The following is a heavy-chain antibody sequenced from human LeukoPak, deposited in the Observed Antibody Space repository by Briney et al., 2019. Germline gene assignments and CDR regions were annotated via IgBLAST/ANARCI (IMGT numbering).Heavy chain of an antibody. J-gene: IGHJ4*02. CDR3: ARQHSYGSYYFDY. D-gene: IGHD5-18*01. V-gene: IGHV4-59*08. CDR1: GGSISSYY. CDR2: IYYSGST. Sequence: SETLSLTCTVSGGSISSYYWSWIRQPPGKGLEWIGYIYYSGSTNYNPSLKSRVTISVDTSKNQFSLKLSSVTAADTAVYYCARQHSYGSYYFDYWGQGTLVTVSS.